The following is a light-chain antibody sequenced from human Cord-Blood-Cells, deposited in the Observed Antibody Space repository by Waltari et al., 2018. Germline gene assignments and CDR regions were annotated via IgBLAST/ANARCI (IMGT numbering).Light chain of an antibody. CDR3: QQYNNWLT. Sequence: EIVMTQSPATLSVSPGERATLSCRASQSVSSNLARYQQKPGQAPRLLVYGAASRATDIPARFSGSGSGTEFTLTISSLQSEDFAVYYCQQYNNWLTYGGGTKVEIK. CDR1: QSVSSN. V-gene: IGKV3-15*01. CDR2: GAA. J-gene: IGKJ4*01.